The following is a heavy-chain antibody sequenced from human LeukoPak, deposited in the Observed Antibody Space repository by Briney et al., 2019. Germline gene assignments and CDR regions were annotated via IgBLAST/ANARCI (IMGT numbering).Heavy chain of an antibody. Sequence: SQTLSLACANSGDSVSSNNAAWSWIRQSPSRGLEWLGRTYYRSRWFTDYALSVKSRITINPDTSRNQFSLQLSSVSPEDTAVYYCVRGSALDIWGQGTMVTVSS. CDR3: VRGSALDI. V-gene: IGHV6-1*01. CDR1: GDSVSSNNAA. CDR2: TYYRSRWFT. J-gene: IGHJ3*02.